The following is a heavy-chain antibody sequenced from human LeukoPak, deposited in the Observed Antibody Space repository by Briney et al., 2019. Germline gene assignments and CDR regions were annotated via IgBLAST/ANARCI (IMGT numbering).Heavy chain of an antibody. Sequence: LETLSLSCAVSVGSTSSYYASCVRQPPGKGPEWVGYIYYSGSTNHNPSLKSRVTISIDTSKNQFSLKLSSVAAADTAVYCCAGELRGSSTFGFDYGGQRTLVTVSS. V-gene: IGHV4-59*01. CDR3: AGELRGSSTFGFDY. J-gene: IGHJ4*02. CDR2: IYYSGST. D-gene: IGHD3-3*02. CDR1: VGSTSSYY.